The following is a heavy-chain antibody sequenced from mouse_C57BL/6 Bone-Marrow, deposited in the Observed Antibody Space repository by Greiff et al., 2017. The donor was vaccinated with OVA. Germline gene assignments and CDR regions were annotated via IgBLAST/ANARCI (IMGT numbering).Heavy chain of an antibody. D-gene: IGHD2-5*01. CDR2: INPSSGYT. CDR1: GYTFTSYW. J-gene: IGHJ3*01. Sequence: QVQLQQSGAELAKPGASVKLSCKASGYTFTSYWMHWVKQRPGQGLEWIGYINPSSGYTKYNQKFKDKATLTADTSSSTAYMQLSSLTYEDSAVYYCARSSYYSNSTGVAYWGQGTLVTVSA. V-gene: IGHV1-7*01. CDR3: ARSSYYSNSTGVAY.